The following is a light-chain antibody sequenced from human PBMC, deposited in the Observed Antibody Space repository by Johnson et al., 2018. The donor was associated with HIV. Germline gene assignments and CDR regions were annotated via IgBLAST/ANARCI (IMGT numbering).Light chain of an antibody. CDR1: SSNIGNNY. CDR3: GTWDSSPGAGHI. V-gene: IGLV1-51*01. J-gene: IGLJ1*01. CDR2: DNN. Sequence: QSALTQPPSVSAAPGQKVTISCSGSSSNIGNNYVSWYQQLPGTAPKLLIYDNNKRPSGIPDRFSGSKSGTSATLGFTGLQTGDEADYYCGTWDSSPGAGHIFGTGTKVTVL.